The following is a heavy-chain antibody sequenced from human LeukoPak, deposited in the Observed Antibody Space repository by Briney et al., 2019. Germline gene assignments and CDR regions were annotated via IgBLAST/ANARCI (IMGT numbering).Heavy chain of an antibody. V-gene: IGHV4-34*01. CDR1: GGSFSGYY. Sequence: PSETLSLTCAVYGGSFSGYYWSWIRQPPGKGLEWIGEINHSGSTNYNPSLKSRVTISVDTSKNQFSLKLSSVTAADTAVYYCARRNTMVRGLDYWGQGTLVTVSS. CDR2: INHSGST. J-gene: IGHJ4*02. D-gene: IGHD3-10*01. CDR3: ARRNTMVRGLDY.